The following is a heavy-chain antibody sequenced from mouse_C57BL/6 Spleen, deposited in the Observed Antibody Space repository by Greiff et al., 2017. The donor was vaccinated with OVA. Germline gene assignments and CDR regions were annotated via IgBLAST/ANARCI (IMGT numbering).Heavy chain of an antibody. CDR3: ARQRDYFDY. Sequence: EVKLQESGGDLVKPGGSLKLSCAASGFTFSSYGMSWVRQTPDKRLEWVATISSGGSYTYYPDSVKGRFTISRDNAKNTLYLQMSSLKSEDTAMYYCARQRDYFDYWGQGTTLTVSA. CDR2: ISSGGSYT. J-gene: IGHJ2*01. CDR1: GFTFSSYG. V-gene: IGHV5-6*01.